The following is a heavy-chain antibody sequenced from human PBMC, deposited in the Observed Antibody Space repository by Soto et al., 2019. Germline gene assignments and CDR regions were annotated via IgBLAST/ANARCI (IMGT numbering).Heavy chain of an antibody. CDR1: GVSIHNSHSF. V-gene: IGHV4-39*01. CDR3: ARGGGVVPHHNWFDP. Sequence: WETLSLTCAVSGVSIHNSHSFWAWTRQPPGKGLEFIGSVYYSGGANYNPSLKSRVTISVDTSKNQLSLRVNSVTAADTAVYYCARGGGVVPHHNWFDPWGQGTLVTVSS. J-gene: IGHJ5*02. CDR2: VYYSGGA. D-gene: IGHD2-2*01.